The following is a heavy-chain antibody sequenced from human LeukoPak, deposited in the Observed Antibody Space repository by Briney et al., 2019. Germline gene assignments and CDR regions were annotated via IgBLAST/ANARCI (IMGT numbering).Heavy chain of an antibody. CDR3: ARASMVRGSYYFDY. CDR2: IIPIFGTA. Sequence: ATVKVSCKASGGTFSSYAISWVRQAPGQGLEWMGGIIPIFGTANYAQKFQGRVTITADKSTSTAYMELSSLRSEDTAVYYCARASMVRGSYYFDYWGQGTLVTVSS. J-gene: IGHJ4*02. V-gene: IGHV1-69*06. D-gene: IGHD3-10*01. CDR1: GGTFSSYA.